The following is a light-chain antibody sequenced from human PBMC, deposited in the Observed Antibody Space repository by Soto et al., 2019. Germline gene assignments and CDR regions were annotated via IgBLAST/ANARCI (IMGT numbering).Light chain of an antibody. CDR1: QSVSTK. J-gene: IGKJ5*01. V-gene: IGKV3D-15*01. Sequence: ETVMTQSPATLSVSPGERATLSCRASQSVSTKLAWYQQKPGQAPRILIYGASTRATGIPARFSGSGSGTEFTLTVSSLQSEDFAVYYCQQYDDWPPVTFGQGTRLEIK. CDR2: GAS. CDR3: QQYDDWPPVT.